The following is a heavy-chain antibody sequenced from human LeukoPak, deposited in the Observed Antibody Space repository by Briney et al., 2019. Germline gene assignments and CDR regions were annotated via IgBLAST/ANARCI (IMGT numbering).Heavy chain of an antibody. J-gene: IGHJ6*03. V-gene: IGHV4-59*01. CDR3: ARGRDDCSSTSCYTWGIYYYYYYMDV. Sequence: SETLSLTCTVSGGSISSYYWSWIRQPPGKGLEWIGYIYYSGSTNYNPSLKSRVTISVDASKNQFSLKLSFVTAADTAVYYCARGRDDCSSTSCYTWGIYYYYYYMDVWGKGTTVTVSS. D-gene: IGHD2-2*02. CDR1: GGSISSYY. CDR2: IYYSGST.